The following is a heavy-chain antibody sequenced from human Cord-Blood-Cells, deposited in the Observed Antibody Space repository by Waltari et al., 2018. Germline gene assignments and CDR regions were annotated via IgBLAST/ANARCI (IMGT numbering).Heavy chain of an antibody. CDR2: INPNSGGT. V-gene: IGHV1-2*04. J-gene: IGHJ5*02. D-gene: IGHD3-22*01. CDR3: ARAANFADSSCYYDVDWFDP. CDR1: GYTFTGYY. Sequence: QVQLVQSGAEVKKPGASVKVSCKASGYTFTGYYMHWVRQAPGQGLEWMGWINPNSGGTNYAQKFQGWVTMTRDTSISTAYMELSRLRSDDRAVYYCARAANFADSSCYYDVDWFDPRGQGTLVNVSS.